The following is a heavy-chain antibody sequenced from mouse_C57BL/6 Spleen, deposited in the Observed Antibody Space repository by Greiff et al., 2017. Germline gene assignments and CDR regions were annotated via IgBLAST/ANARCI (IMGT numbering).Heavy chain of an antibody. CDR3: AREGGNLVDTFDY. V-gene: IGHV5-4*01. Sequence: EVMLVESGGGLVKPGGSLKLSCAASGFTFSSYAMSWVRQTPEKRLEWVATISDGGSYTYYPDNVKGRFTISRDNAKNNLYLQMSHLKSEDTAMYYCAREGGNLVDTFDYWSQGTTLTVSS. CDR2: ISDGGSYT. D-gene: IGHD2-1*01. J-gene: IGHJ2*01. CDR1: GFTFSSYA.